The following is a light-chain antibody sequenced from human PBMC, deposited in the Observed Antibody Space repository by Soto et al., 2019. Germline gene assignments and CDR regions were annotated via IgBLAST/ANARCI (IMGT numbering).Light chain of an antibody. J-gene: IGLJ2*01. CDR2: NDN. CDR1: NIGSKR. CDR3: QVWDSSGDWI. Sequence: SYELTQSSSVSVAPGQTARITCGGNNIGSKRVHWYQHKPGQAPVLVVYNDNVRPSGIPERFSGSNSGNTATLIISRVEAGGEADYYCQVWDSSGDWIFGGGTKVTVL. V-gene: IGLV3-21*02.